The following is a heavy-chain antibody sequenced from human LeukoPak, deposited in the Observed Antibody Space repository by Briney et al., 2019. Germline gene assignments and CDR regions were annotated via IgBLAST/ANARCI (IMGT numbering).Heavy chain of an antibody. D-gene: IGHD2-2*02. J-gene: IGHJ4*02. CDR3: ARGSLRYCSSTSCYMEDRPFDY. V-gene: IGHV3-7*01. CDR2: INQDGSEK. CDR1: GFTFSSYW. Sequence: GGSLRLSYAASGFTFSSYWMSWVRQAPGKGLEWVANINQDGSEKYYVDSVKGRFTISRDNAKNSLYLQMNSLRAEDTAVYYCARGSLRYCSSTSCYMEDRPFDYWGQGTLVTVSS.